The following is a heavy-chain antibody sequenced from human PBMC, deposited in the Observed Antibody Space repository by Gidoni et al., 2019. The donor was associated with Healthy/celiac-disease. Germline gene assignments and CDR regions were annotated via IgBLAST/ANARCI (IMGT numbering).Heavy chain of an antibody. D-gene: IGHD3-22*01. V-gene: IGHV3-33*01. Sequence: QVQLVESGGGVVQPGRSLRLSCAASGFTFSSYGMHWVRQAPGKGLEWVAVIWYDGSNKYYADSVKGRFTISRDNSKNTLYLQMNSLRAEDTAVYYCARGADDSSGPYWFGYWGQGTLVTVSS. J-gene: IGHJ4*02. CDR2: IWYDGSNK. CDR1: GFTFSSYG. CDR3: ARGADDSSGPYWFGY.